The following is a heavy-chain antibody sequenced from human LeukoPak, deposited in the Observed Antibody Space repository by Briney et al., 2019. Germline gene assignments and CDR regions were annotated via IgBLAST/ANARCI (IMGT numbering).Heavy chain of an antibody. J-gene: IGHJ6*02. D-gene: IGHD3-22*01. Sequence: SETLSLTCTVSGGSIGGGSYWWGWIRQPAGRGLGWVGRIYTSGSTNYTPSLKGRVTIVVDPSKNQFSLKLSSVTAADTAVYFCARGPYSDSSTVFYYYGMDVWGQGTTVTVSS. CDR3: ARGPYSDSSTVFYYYGMDV. CDR2: IYTSGST. CDR1: GGSIGGGSYW. V-gene: IGHV4-61*02.